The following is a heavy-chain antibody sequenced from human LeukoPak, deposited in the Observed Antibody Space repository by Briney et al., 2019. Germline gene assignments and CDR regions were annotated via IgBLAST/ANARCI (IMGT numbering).Heavy chain of an antibody. V-gene: IGHV3-30-3*01. J-gene: IGHJ4*02. CDR3: ARDLDSSGWYPCYFDY. Sequence: PGGSLRLSCAASGFTFSSYAMHWVRQAPGKGLEWVAVISYDGSNKYYADSVKSRFTISRDNSKNTLYLQMNSLRAEDTAVYYCARDLDSSGWYPCYFDYWGQGTLVTVSS. D-gene: IGHD6-19*01. CDR2: ISYDGSNK. CDR1: GFTFSSYA.